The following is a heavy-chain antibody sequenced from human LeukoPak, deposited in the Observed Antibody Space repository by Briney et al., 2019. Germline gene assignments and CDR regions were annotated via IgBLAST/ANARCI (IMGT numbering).Heavy chain of an antibody. D-gene: IGHD3-10*01. J-gene: IGHJ4*02. CDR2: IYYSGST. CDR3: ARRFWFGASLLDY. V-gene: IGHV4-39*01. Sequence: SETLSLTCTVSGGSISSSSYYWGLIRQPPGKGLEWIGSIYYSGSTYYNPSLKSRVTISVDTSKNQFSLKLSSVTAADTAVYYCARRFWFGASLLDYWGQGTLVTVSS. CDR1: GGSISSSSYY.